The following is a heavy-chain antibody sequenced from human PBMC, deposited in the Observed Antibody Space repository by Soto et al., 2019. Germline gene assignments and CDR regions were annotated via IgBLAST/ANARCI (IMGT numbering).Heavy chain of an antibody. V-gene: IGHV3-21*01. CDR3: ARAPNPGAAAGTNWFDP. CDR1: GFTFSSYS. CDR2: ISSSSSYI. J-gene: IGHJ5*02. D-gene: IGHD6-13*01. Sequence: PEGSLRLSCAASGFTFSSYSMNWVRQAPGKGLEWVSSISSSSSYIYYADSVKGRFTISRDNAKNSLYLQMNSLRAEDTAVYYCARAPNPGAAAGTNWFDPWGQGTLVTVSS.